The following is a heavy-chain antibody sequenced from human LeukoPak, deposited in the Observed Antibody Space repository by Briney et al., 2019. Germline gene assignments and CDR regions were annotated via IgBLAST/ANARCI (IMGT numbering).Heavy chain of an antibody. Sequence: GGSLRLSCEASAFIFSGHWLNWVRQTPGKGLEWVASIKEDGSERQYVDSVKGRFSISRDNAKNSLYLQMNSLRAEDTAVYYCARDPPEYYYDSSGYNPGMFDYWGQGTLVTVSS. CDR2: IKEDGSER. D-gene: IGHD3-22*01. J-gene: IGHJ4*02. CDR1: AFIFSGHW. CDR3: ARDPPEYYYDSSGYNPGMFDY. V-gene: IGHV3-7*01.